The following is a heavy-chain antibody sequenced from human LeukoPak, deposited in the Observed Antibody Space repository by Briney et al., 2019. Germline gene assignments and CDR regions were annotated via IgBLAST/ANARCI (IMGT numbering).Heavy chain of an antibody. CDR3: AKAGYYGSGSYYPYYFDY. CDR1: GFTFSSYG. Sequence: GGSLRLSCAASGFTFSSYGMHWVRQAPGKGLEWVAFIRYDGSNKYYADSVKGRFTISRDNSKNTLYLQMNSLRAEDTAVYYCAKAGYYGSGSYYPYYFDYWGQGTLVTVSS. J-gene: IGHJ4*02. D-gene: IGHD3-10*01. CDR2: IRYDGSNK. V-gene: IGHV3-30*02.